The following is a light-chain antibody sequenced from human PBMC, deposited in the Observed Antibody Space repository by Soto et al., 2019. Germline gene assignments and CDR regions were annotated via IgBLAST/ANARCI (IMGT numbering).Light chain of an antibody. CDR2: AAS. V-gene: IGKV1-39*01. Sequence: DIQMTQSPSSLSASVGDRVAITCRASQNISSYLNWYQQKPGKAPKLLIYAASSLQSGVPSRFSGSGSGTDFTLTISSLQPEDFATYYCPQSYSPLIPFGQRTRLEIK. CDR3: PQSYSPLIP. CDR1: QNISSY. J-gene: IGKJ5*01.